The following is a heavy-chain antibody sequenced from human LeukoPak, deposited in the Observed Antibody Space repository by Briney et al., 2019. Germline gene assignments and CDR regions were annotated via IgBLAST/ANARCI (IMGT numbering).Heavy chain of an antibody. CDR1: GGSISSGGYS. V-gene: IGHV4-30-2*01. J-gene: IGHJ4*02. CDR2: IYHSGST. Sequence: SETLSLTCAVSGGSISSGGYSWSWIRHPPGKGLEWIGYIYHSGSTYYNPSLKSRVTISVDRSKNQFSLKLSSVTAADTAVYYCAREDSGYAFFDYWGQGTLVTVSS. CDR3: AREDSGYAFFDY. D-gene: IGHD5-12*01.